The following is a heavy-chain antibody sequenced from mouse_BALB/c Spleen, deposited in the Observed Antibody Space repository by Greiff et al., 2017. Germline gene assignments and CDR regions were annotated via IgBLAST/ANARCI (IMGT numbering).Heavy chain of an antibody. CDR2: ISYSGST. CDR1: GYSITSDYA. Sequence: EVKLQESGPGLVKPSQSLSLTCTVTGYSITSDYAWNWIRQFPGNKLEWMGYISYSGSTSYNPSLKSRISITRDTSKNQFFLQLNSVTTEDTATYYCARSAEYGNSWFAYWGQGTLVTVSA. V-gene: IGHV3-2*02. J-gene: IGHJ3*01. D-gene: IGHD2-10*02. CDR3: ARSAEYGNSWFAY.